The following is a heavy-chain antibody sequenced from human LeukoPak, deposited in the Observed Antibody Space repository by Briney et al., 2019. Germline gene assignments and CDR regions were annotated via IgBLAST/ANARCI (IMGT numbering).Heavy chain of an antibody. J-gene: IGHJ5*02. CDR1: RGSFSGYY. Sequence: SETLSLTCAVYRGSFSGYYWSWIRQPPGKGLEWIGEINHSGSTNYNPSLKSRVTISVDTSKNQFSLKLSSVTAADTAVYYCARMGRWNNWFDPWGQGTLVTVSS. D-gene: IGHD3-10*01. CDR3: ARMGRWNNWFDP. V-gene: IGHV4-34*01. CDR2: INHSGST.